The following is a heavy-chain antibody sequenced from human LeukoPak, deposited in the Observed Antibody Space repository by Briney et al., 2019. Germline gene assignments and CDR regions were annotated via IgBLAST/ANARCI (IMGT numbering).Heavy chain of an antibody. D-gene: IGHD6-13*01. J-gene: IGHJ1*01. CDR1: GFTFSSYA. Sequence: PGGSLRLSCAASGFTFSSYAMSWVRQAPGKGLEWVSVISGRGGSTYYADSVKGRFTISRDNSKNTLYLQMNSLRAEDTAVYYCATPSIAAAGAMVPEYFQHWGQGTLVTVSS. V-gene: IGHV3-23*01. CDR2: ISGRGGST. CDR3: ATPSIAAAGAMVPEYFQH.